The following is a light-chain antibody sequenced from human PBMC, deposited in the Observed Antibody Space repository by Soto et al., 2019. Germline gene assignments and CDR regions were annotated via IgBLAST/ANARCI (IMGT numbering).Light chain of an antibody. J-gene: IGLJ2*01. CDR3: SSYTSRSTRV. CDR2: DVS. Sequence: QSVLTQPASVSGSPGQSITISCTGTSSDVGGYNYVSWYQQQPGKAPKLMIYDVSNRPSGVSNRFSGSKSGNTASLTISGLQAEDEADYYCSSYTSRSTRVFGGGTKLTVL. CDR1: SSDVGGYNY. V-gene: IGLV2-14*01.